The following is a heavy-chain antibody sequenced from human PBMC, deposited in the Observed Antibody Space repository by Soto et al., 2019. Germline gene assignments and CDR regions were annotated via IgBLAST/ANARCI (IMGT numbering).Heavy chain of an antibody. V-gene: IGHV1-69*13. J-gene: IGHJ4*02. CDR3: ARDYGRYCSGGSCPKADY. CDR2: IIPIFGTA. CDR1: GGTFSSYA. Sequence: SVKVSCKASGGTFSSYAISWVRQAPGQGLEWMGGIIPIFGTANYAQKFQGRVTITADESTSTAYMELSSLRSEDTAVYYCARDYGRYCSGGSCPKADYWGQGTLVTVSS. D-gene: IGHD2-15*01.